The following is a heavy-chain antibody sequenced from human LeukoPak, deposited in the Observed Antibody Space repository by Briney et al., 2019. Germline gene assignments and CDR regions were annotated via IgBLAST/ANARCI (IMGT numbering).Heavy chain of an antibody. CDR3: ASSTTVTTWFDY. V-gene: IGHV4-59*01. Sequence: PSETLSLTCTVSGGSIIAFYWSWIRQPPGKGLEWIGYIYYSGSTNYNPSLKSRVTISVDTSKNQFSLKLSSVTAADTAVYYCASSTTVTTWFDYWGQGTLVTVSS. CDR2: IYYSGST. D-gene: IGHD4-17*01. CDR1: GGSIIAFY. J-gene: IGHJ4*02.